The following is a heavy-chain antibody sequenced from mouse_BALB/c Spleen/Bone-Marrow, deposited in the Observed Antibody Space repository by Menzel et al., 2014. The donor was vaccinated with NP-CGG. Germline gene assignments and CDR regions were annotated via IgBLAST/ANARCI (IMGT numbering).Heavy chain of an antibody. J-gene: IGHJ2*01. D-gene: IGHD1-1*01. V-gene: IGHV1-18*01. CDR3: ARSHGSSYYYFDY. CDR2: INPYNGGT. CDR1: GYSFTGYT. Sequence: EVMLVESGPELVKPGASMKISCKASGYSFTGYTMNWVQQSHGKNLEWIGLINPYNGGTSYNQKFKGKATLTVDKSSSTAYMELLSLTSEDSAVYYCARSHGSSYYYFDYWGQGTTLTVSS.